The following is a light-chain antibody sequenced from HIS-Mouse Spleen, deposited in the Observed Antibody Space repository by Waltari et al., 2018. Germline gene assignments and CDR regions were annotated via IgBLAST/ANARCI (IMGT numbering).Light chain of an antibody. Sequence: QSALTQPASVSGSPGQSITISCTGTSSDVGSYNLVSWYQQHPGKAPKLMIYEGSKRPSGVPNRVPASKSGNTASLTISGLQAEDEADYYCCSYAGSSTVFGGGTKLTVL. CDR3: CSYAGSSTV. V-gene: IGLV2-23*01. CDR2: EGS. CDR1: SSDVGSYNL. J-gene: IGLJ2*01.